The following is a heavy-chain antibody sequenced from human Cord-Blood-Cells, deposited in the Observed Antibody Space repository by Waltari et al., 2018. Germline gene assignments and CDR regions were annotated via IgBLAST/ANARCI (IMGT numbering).Heavy chain of an antibody. CDR1: GFNSSGFA. CDR2: IRSKANSYAT. Sequence: EVQLVESGGGLVQPGGSLKLSCAASGFNSSGFAMHWCRQASGKGLEWVGRIRSKANSYATAYAASVKGRFTISRDDSKNTAYLQMNSLKTEDTAVYYCTRQGSSSSDYWGQGTLVTVSS. CDR3: TRQGSSSSDY. J-gene: IGHJ4*02. D-gene: IGHD6-6*01. V-gene: IGHV3-73*02.